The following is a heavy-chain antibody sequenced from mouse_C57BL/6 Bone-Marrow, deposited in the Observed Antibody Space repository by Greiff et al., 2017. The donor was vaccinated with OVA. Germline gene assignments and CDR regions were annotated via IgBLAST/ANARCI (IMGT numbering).Heavy chain of an antibody. CDR1: GYTFTSYW. J-gene: IGHJ3*01. CDR2: IDPSDSYT. CDR3: ARWGLDSGGFAY. D-gene: IGHD2-4*01. Sequence: QVQLQQPGAELVRPGTSVKLSCKAYGYTFTSYWMHWVKQRPGQGLEWIGVIDPSDSYTNYNQKFKGKATLTVDTSSSTAYMQLSSLTSEDSAVYYCARWGLDSGGFAYWGQGALVTVSA. V-gene: IGHV1-59*01.